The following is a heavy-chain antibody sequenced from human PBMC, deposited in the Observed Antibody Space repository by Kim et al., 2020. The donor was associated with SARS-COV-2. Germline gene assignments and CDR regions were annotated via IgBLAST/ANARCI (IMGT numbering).Heavy chain of an antibody. CDR1: GDSVSSNSAA. Sequence: SQTLSLTCAISGDSVSSNSAAWNWIRQSPSRGLEWLGRTYYRSKWYNDYAVSVKSRITINPDTSKNQFSLQLNSVTPEDTAVYYCARVLVTLEEYSSSWQPQTPIDAFDIWGQGTMVTVSS. D-gene: IGHD6-13*01. J-gene: IGHJ3*02. CDR3: ARVLVTLEEYSSSWQPQTPIDAFDI. V-gene: IGHV6-1*01. CDR2: TYYRSKWYN.